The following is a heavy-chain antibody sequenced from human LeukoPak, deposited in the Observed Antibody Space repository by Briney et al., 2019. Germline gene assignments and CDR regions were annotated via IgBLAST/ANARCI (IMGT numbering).Heavy chain of an antibody. J-gene: IGHJ4*02. V-gene: IGHV3-21*01. CDR3: ARRAVAGHFDC. Sequence: PGGSLRLSCAACGFIFSSYSMDWVRQAPGRGLEWVSSISSSSSYIYYADSVKGRFTISRDNAKNSLYLQMTGLRVEDTAVYYYARRAVAGHFDCWGQGALVTVSS. D-gene: IGHD6-19*01. CDR2: ISSSSSYI. CDR1: GFIFSSYS.